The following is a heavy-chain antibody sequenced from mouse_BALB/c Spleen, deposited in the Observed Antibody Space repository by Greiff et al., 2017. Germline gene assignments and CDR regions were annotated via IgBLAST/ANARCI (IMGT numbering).Heavy chain of an antibody. Sequence: EVKVVESGGGLVKPGGSLKLSCAASGFTFSSYAMSWVRQSPEKRLEWVAEISSGGSYTYYPDTVTGRFTISRDNAKNTLYLEMSSLRSEDTAMYYCAISTMITTGFAYWGQGTLVTVSA. CDR3: AISTMITTGFAY. CDR1: GFTFSSYA. V-gene: IGHV5-9-4*01. CDR2: ISSGGSYT. D-gene: IGHD2-4*01. J-gene: IGHJ3*01.